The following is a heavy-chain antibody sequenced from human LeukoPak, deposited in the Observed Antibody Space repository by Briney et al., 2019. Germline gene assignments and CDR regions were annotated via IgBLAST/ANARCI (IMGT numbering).Heavy chain of an antibody. D-gene: IGHD4-17*01. CDR3: AREKDDHGDPGPLDA. V-gene: IGHV3-21*01. CDR1: GFTFSSYS. Sequence: GGSLRLSSAASGFTFSSYSMNWVRQAPGKGLEWVSSISSSSSYIYYADSVKGRFTISRDNAKNSLYLQMSSLRAEDTAVYYCAREKDDHGDPGPLDAWGQGDLVTVSS. J-gene: IGHJ5*02. CDR2: ISSSSSYI.